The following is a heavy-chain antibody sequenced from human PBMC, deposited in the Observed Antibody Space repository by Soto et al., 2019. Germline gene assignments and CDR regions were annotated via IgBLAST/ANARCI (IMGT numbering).Heavy chain of an antibody. CDR2: INAGNGNT. J-gene: IGHJ6*02. CDR1: GYTFINYA. D-gene: IGHD1-7*01. Sequence: QVQVVQSGAEEKKPWASVKVSCKASGYTFINYAMHWVRQAPGQRLEWMGWINAGNGNTKYSQNFQGRVTITSDTSXNXXYMELSSLRSEDTAVYYCARGGTGTTSYYYYGMDVWGQGTTVTVSS. CDR3: ARGGTGTTSYYYYGMDV. V-gene: IGHV1-3*05.